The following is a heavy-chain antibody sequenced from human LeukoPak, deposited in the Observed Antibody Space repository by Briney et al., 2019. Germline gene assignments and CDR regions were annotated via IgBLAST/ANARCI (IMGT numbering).Heavy chain of an antibody. V-gene: IGHV3-9*01. Sequence: PGGSLRLSCVVSGFSFDDYAMHWVRQGPGKALEWVSVISWDGNKVACADSVKGRFTISRDNAKNSLYLQMTSLRPEDTAFYYCAKDRPVATTLHHFDHWGLGTLVTVSS. D-gene: IGHD1-26*01. J-gene: IGHJ4*02. CDR1: GFSFDDYA. CDR3: AKDRPVATTLHHFDH. CDR2: ISWDGNKV.